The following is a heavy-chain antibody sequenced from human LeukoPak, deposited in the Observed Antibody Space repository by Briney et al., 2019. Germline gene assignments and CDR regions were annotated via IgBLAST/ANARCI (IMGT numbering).Heavy chain of an antibody. CDR1: GFTFSGYA. J-gene: IGHJ4*02. CDR2: ISYDGSNK. Sequence: GGSLRLSCAASGFTFSGYAMHWVRQAPGKGLEWVAVISYDGSNKYYADSVKGRFTISRDNSKNTLYLQMNSLRAEDTAVYYCARGLVVYWGQGTLVTVSS. CDR3: ARGLVVY. V-gene: IGHV3-30-3*01.